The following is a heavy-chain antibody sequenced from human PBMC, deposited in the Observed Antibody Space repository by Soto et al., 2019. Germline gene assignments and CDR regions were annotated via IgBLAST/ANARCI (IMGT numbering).Heavy chain of an antibody. D-gene: IGHD3-10*01. J-gene: IGHJ4*02. CDR1: GYTFTSYA. V-gene: IGHV1-3*01. Sequence: ASVKVSCKASGYTFTSYAMHWVRQAPGQRLEWMGWINAGNGNTKYSQKFQGRVTITRDTSASTAYMELSSLRSEDTAVYYCARDGWQQYYLDYWGQGTLVSVSS. CDR3: ARDGWQQYYLDY. CDR2: INAGNGNT.